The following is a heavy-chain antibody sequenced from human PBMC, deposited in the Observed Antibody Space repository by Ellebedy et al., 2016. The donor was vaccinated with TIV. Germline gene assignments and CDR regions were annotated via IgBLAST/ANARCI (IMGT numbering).Heavy chain of an antibody. CDR1: GFTFSDYY. D-gene: IGHD3-10*01. V-gene: IGHV3-7*01. CDR3: ARVPPGSFDY. Sequence: GGSLRLXCAASGFTFSDYYMSWIRQAPGKGLEWVATIKEDGSQTYYVDSVKGRFTISRDNAKNSLYLQMNSLRAEDTAVYYCARVPPGSFDYWGQGTLVTVSS. J-gene: IGHJ4*02. CDR2: IKEDGSQT.